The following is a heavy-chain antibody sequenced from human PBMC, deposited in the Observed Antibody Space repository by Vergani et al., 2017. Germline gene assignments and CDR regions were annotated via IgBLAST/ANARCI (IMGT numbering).Heavy chain of an antibody. D-gene: IGHD1-14*01. Sequence: QVQWVESGGGVVQPGRSLRLSCAASGFTFNQYGMHWVRQAPGKGLEWVAVTWYDGNNKQYADSVKGRFTISRDNSKSTMYLQMNSLRDKDTGVYYCARDFRLLYNRFDPWGQGTLVTVSS. CDR3: ARDFRLLYNRFDP. CDR1: GFTFNQYG. J-gene: IGHJ5*02. V-gene: IGHV3-33*01. CDR2: TWYDGNNK.